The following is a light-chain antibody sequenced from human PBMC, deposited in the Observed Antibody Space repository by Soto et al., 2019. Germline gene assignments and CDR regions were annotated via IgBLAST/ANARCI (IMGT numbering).Light chain of an antibody. CDR3: SSYTSSSTLV. J-gene: IGLJ2*01. CDR2: DVS. CDR1: SSDVGGYNY. Sequence: QSALTQPASGSGSPGQWITISCTGTSSDVGGYNYVSWYQQHPGKVPKLMIYDVSNRPSGVSNRFSGSKSGNTASLTISGLQAEDEADYYCSSYTSSSTLVFGGGTKLTVL. V-gene: IGLV2-14*03.